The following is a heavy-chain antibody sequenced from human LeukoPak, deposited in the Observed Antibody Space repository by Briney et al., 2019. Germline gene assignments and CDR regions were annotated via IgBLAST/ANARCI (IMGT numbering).Heavy chain of an antibody. CDR2: INPNSGGT. V-gene: IGHV1-2*06. CDR1: GSTFTDYY. CDR3: ARVAYGNNATPFDH. J-gene: IGHJ4*02. Sequence: ASVKVSCKASGSTFTDYYIHWVRQAPGQGPEWLGRINPNSGGTDSAQKFQGRVTMTRDTSITTAYMELSRLTSDDTAVYYCARVAYGNNATPFDHWGQGTLVIVSS. D-gene: IGHD4-11*01.